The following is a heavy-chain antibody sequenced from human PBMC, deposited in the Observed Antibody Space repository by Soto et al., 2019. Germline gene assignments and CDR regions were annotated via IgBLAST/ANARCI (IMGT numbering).Heavy chain of an antibody. CDR2: IIPIPDIT. J-gene: IGHJ3*01. D-gene: IGHD3-3*01. CDR1: GGTFSTYI. V-gene: IGHV1-69*04. Sequence: QVQLVHSGAEVRKPGSSVKVSCTAPGGTFSTYIISWVRQAPGQGLEWMGRIIPIPDITNYAQKFQGRVTITADRSTSTAYMELTSLKSEDTAVYYCARDRITTRVDAFDLWGQGTMVTVSS. CDR3: ARDRITTRVDAFDL.